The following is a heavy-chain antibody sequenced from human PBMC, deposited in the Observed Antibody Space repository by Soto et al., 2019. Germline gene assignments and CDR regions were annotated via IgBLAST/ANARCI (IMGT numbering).Heavy chain of an antibody. CDR1: GFTFNTHA. CDR3: VKDWSGNKCPCMDV. CDR2: ISGDGETT. J-gene: IGHJ6*02. V-gene: IGHV3-23*01. D-gene: IGHD3-3*01. Sequence: EVQVLESGGGLLQPGGSLRLSCVASGFTFNTHAMTWVRQGPGMGLEWTSSISGDGETTYYADSVKGRFTVSRDNSKNTLYLQINSLRVEDTATYYCVKDWSGNKCPCMDVWGQGTPVTVSS.